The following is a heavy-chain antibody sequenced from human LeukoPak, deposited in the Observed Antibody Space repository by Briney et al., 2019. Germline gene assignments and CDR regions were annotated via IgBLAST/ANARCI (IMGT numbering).Heavy chain of an antibody. CDR3: AKGSRLREAGSYRF. Sequence: GSSVKVSCKASGGIFGSYAINWVRQAPGQGLEWLGRIIPIFDTPNYAQTFQGRVTISADKSTRTVYMELRSLRSEDTALYYCAKGSRLREAGSYRFWGQGTLVTVSS. J-gene: IGHJ4*02. CDR2: IIPIFDTP. V-gene: IGHV1-69*06. D-gene: IGHD3-16*02. CDR1: GGIFGSYA.